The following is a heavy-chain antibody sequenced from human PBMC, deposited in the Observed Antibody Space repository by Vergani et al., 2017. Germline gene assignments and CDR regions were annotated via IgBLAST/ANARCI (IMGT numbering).Heavy chain of an antibody. CDR1: GFTFSSYS. CDR3: ARDRDIQLWSPSGMDV. Sequence: EVQLVESGGGLVKPGGSLRLSCAASGFTFSSYSMNWVRQAPGKGLEWVSSISSSSSYIYYADSVKGRFTISRDNAKNSRYLQMNSLGAEDTAVYYCARDRDIQLWSPSGMDVWGQGTTVTVSS. D-gene: IGHD5-18*01. J-gene: IGHJ6*02. CDR2: ISSSSSYI. V-gene: IGHV3-21*01.